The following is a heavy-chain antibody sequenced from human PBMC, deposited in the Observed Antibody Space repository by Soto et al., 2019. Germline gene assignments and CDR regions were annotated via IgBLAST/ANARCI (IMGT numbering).Heavy chain of an antibody. CDR2: ISSSSSTI. CDR1: GFTFSSYS. D-gene: IGHD3-10*02. Sequence: GGSLRLSCAASGFTFSSYSMNWVRQAPGKGLEWVSYISSSSSTIYYADSVKGRFTISRDNAKNSLYLQMNSLRDRDLYRDMFHAELRGQGTLVTVSS. J-gene: IGHJ4*01. V-gene: IGHV3-48*02. CDR3: HAEL.